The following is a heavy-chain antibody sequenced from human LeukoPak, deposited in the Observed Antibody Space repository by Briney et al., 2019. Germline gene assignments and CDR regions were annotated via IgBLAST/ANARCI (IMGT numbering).Heavy chain of an antibody. Sequence: GGSLRLSCAASGFTFSSYAMHWVRQAPGKGLEGVAVISYDGSNKYYADSVKGRFTISRDNSKNTLYLQMNSLRAEDTAVYYCARGRFGPAADDALDIWGQGTMVTVSS. CDR2: ISYDGSNK. D-gene: IGHD2-2*01. CDR1: GFTFSSYA. J-gene: IGHJ3*02. V-gene: IGHV3-30*04. CDR3: ARGRFGPAADDALDI.